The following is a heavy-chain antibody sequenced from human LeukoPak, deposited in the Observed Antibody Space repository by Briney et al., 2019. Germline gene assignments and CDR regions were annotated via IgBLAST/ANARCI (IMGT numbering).Heavy chain of an antibody. Sequence: PGGSLRLSCAASGFTFSTYWMTWVRQAPGKGLEWVANIRQGGNEKYYVDSVKGRFTISRDNAKNSLYLQMNSLRDEDTAVYYCARPPHFDYWGQGTLVTVSS. V-gene: IGHV3-7*02. J-gene: IGHJ4*02. CDR2: IRQGGNEK. CDR1: GFTFSTYW. CDR3: ARPPHFDY.